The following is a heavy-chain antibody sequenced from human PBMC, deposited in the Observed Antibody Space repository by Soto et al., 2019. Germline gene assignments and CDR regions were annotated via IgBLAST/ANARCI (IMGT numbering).Heavy chain of an antibody. CDR3: ARGGLEPFDH. CDR2: ISDYGRI. V-gene: IGHV3-21*06. D-gene: IGHD1-1*01. J-gene: IGHJ4*02. Sequence: AVSLRLYCAASGFTFNSYSMNWVRQAPGKGLVWVSRISDYGRINYADSAKDRFIISRDDARSELYLQLNDLRVEDTATYYCARGGLEPFDHWGQADLVSVSS. CDR1: GFTFNSYS.